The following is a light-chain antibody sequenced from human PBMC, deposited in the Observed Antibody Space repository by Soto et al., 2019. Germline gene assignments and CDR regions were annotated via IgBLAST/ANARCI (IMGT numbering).Light chain of an antibody. CDR2: DVS. CDR3: CSYSSSSTLV. CDR1: SSDVGVYNY. Sequence: QSVLTQPRSVSGSPGQSVTISCTGTSSDVGVYNYDSWYQQYPGKAPKIMIYDVSKRPSGVPDRFSGSKSDNTASLTISGLQAEDEADYYCCSYSSSSTLVFGTGTKVTVL. J-gene: IGLJ1*01. V-gene: IGLV2-11*01.